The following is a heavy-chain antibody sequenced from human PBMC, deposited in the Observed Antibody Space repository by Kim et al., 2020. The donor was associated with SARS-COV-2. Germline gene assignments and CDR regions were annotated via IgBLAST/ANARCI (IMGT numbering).Heavy chain of an antibody. D-gene: IGHD6-19*01. Sequence: KNYADAVKGRFTISRDNAKNTLYLQRNSLGAEDTAVYYCARGGSVAGIDWGQGILVTVSS. V-gene: IGHV3-74*01. J-gene: IGHJ4*02. CDR2: K. CDR3: ARGGSVAGID.